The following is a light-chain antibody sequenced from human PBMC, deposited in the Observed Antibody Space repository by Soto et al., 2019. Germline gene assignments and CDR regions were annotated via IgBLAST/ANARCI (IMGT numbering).Light chain of an antibody. CDR2: GAF. CDR1: ETISRD. V-gene: IGKV3D-15*01. Sequence: IVMTQSPATLSVSPGEGATLSCRASETISRDLAWYQQKPVQSPRLLIFGAFTRAPGVPVRLSGSGSGTEFTLTVSSLQSEDVAVYFCQQYNKWPLTFGGGTSVEI. CDR3: QQYNKWPLT. J-gene: IGKJ4*01.